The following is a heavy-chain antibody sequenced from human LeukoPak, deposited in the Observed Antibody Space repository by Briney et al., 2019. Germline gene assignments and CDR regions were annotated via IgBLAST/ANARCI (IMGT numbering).Heavy chain of an antibody. J-gene: IGHJ3*02. CDR1: GFTFSSYG. V-gene: IGHV3-30*03. CDR3: ARGGYSYGYDAFDI. CDR2: ISYDGSNK. D-gene: IGHD5-18*01. Sequence: PGGSLRLSCAASGFTFSSYGMHWVRQAPGKGLEWVAVISYDGSNKYYADSVKGRFTISRDNSKNTLYLQMNSLRAEDTAVYYCARGGYSYGYDAFDIWGQGTMVTVSS.